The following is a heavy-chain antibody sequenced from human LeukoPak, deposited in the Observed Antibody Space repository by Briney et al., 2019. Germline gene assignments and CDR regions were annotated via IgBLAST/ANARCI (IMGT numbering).Heavy chain of an antibody. J-gene: IGHJ4*02. CDR3: AVYYSSGPIAY. CDR1: GLAFSYYW. Sequence: PGGSLRLSCAASGLAFSYYWMSWVRQAPGKGLEWVANIKQDGSEKHYVDSVKGRFTVSRDNAKNSLYLQMNNLRAEDTAVYYCAVYYSSGPIAYWGQGTLVTVSS. V-gene: IGHV3-7*01. D-gene: IGHD3-22*01. CDR2: IKQDGSEK.